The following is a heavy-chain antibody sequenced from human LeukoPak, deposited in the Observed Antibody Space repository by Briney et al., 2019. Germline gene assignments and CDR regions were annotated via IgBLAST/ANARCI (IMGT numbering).Heavy chain of an antibody. Sequence: GESLKISCKGSGYNFPKSWIGWVRQMPGKGLERMAIICPDDSRTKYSPSFQGQVTISADRSINTAYLQWSSLRASDTAMYYCARPDYFASRDWGQGTLVTVSS. V-gene: IGHV5-51*01. J-gene: IGHJ4*02. CDR1: GYNFPKSW. CDR3: ARPDYFASRD. D-gene: IGHD2/OR15-2a*01. CDR2: ICPDDSRT.